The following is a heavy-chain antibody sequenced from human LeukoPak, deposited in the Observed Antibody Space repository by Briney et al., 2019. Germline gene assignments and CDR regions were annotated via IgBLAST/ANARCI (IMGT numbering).Heavy chain of an antibody. D-gene: IGHD3-22*01. CDR3: ASLYYYDSSGYQKHYFDY. J-gene: IGHJ4*02. CDR2: IYYSGST. Sequence: PSETLSLTCTVSGGSISSSSYYWGWIRQPPGKGLEWIGSIYYSGSTYYNPFLKSRVTISVDTSKNQFSLKLSSVTAADTAVYYCASLYYYDSSGYQKHYFDYWGQGTLVTVSS. V-gene: IGHV4-39*01. CDR1: GGSISSSSYY.